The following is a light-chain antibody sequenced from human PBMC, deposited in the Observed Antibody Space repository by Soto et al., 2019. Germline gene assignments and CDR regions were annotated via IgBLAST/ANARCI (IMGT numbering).Light chain of an antibody. CDR1: SSNIGNNY. CDR2: ESD. Sequence: QSVLTQPPSVSAAPGQKVTIPCSGSSSNIGNNYVSWYQQLPGTAPKLLIYESDKRPSGIPDRFSGSKSGTSATLGISGLQTGDEADYYCGTWDGSLSANWVFGGGTKVTVL. CDR3: GTWDGSLSANWV. J-gene: IGLJ3*02. V-gene: IGLV1-51*02.